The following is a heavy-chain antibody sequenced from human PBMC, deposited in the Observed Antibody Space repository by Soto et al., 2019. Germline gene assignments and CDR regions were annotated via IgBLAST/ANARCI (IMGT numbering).Heavy chain of an antibody. D-gene: IGHD2-15*01. CDR1: GGTFSSST. Sequence: QVQLVQSGAEVKKPGSSVKVSCKASGGTFSSSTISWVRQAPGQGLEWMGRIIPILGIANYAQKFQGRVTITADKSTSTAYMELTSLRSEDTAVYYCARGPYCSGGSCYQYFDYWGQGTLVTVS. CDR3: ARGPYCSGGSCYQYFDY. CDR2: IIPILGIA. J-gene: IGHJ4*02. V-gene: IGHV1-69*02.